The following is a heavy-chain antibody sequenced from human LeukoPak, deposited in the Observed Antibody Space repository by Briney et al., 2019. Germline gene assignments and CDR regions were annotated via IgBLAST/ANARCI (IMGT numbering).Heavy chain of an antibody. Sequence: GGSLRLSCAASGFTFSSYAMYWVRQAPGKGLEWVAVISYDGSNKYYADSVKGRFTISRVNSKNTLYLQMNSLRAEDTAMYYCASYGYSLSINGELDYWGQGTLVTVSS. CDR3: ASYGYSLSINGELDY. CDR1: GFTFSSYA. CDR2: ISYDGSNK. D-gene: IGHD5-18*01. V-gene: IGHV3-30-3*01. J-gene: IGHJ4*02.